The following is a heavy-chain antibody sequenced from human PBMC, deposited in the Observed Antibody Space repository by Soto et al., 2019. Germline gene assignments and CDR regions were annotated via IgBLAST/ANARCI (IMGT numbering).Heavy chain of an antibody. CDR2: ISYDGSDK. Sequence: RLSCAASGFTFSSYAMHWVRQAPGKGLEWVALISYDGSDKDYADSVKGRFTISRDNSRNTLFLQMNSLRAEDTAVYYCARDYYKYYDSSGYYRSPAYWGQGTLVTV. D-gene: IGHD3-22*01. V-gene: IGHV3-30-3*01. CDR3: ARDYYKYYDSSGYYRSPAY. CDR1: GFTFSSYA. J-gene: IGHJ4*02.